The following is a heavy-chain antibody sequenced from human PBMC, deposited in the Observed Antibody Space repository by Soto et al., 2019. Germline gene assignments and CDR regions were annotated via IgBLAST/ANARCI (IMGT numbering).Heavy chain of an antibody. CDR2: IRNHSYSGRL. D-gene: IGHD2-2*01. Sequence: LRLSCTTSGFTFGDYAISWVRQAPGKGLEWVGLIRNHSYSGRLEYAASVKDRFIVSRDDFKSVAYLQMNSLKTEDSAVYFCTRAESTETAYFSDAWGQGTRVTVAS. V-gene: IGHV3-49*04. J-gene: IGHJ5*02. CDR1: GFTFGDYA. CDR3: TRAESTETAYFSDA.